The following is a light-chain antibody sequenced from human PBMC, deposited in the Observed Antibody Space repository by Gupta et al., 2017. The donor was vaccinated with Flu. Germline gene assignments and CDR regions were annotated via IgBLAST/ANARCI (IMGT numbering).Light chain of an antibody. Sequence: RVTDASAGSSENVGSKYVDWDHQIPGTAPKLFIYISDKRPSGGTDRFSGSKSGTTASLTIPGRQSEDEADYYCGSWTDTHNVVVFGRGTKVTVL. CDR2: ISD. J-gene: IGLJ2*01. CDR3: GSWTDTHNVVV. V-gene: IGLV1-44*01. CDR1: SENVGSKY.